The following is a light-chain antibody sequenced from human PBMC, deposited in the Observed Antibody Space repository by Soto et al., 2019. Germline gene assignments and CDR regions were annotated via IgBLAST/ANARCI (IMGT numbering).Light chain of an antibody. V-gene: IGKV1-39*01. Sequence: DIQMTQSPSSLSASVGDRVTITCRASQSISSYLNWYQQKPGKAPKLLIYAASSLQSGVPSRFSGSGSGTDFTLTISSLQHEDFATYYCQQGYSTLWTFGQGTKVEIK. J-gene: IGKJ1*01. CDR1: QSISSY. CDR2: AAS. CDR3: QQGYSTLWT.